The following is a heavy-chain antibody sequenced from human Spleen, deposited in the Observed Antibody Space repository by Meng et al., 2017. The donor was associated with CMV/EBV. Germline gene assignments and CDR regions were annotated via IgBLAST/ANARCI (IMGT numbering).Heavy chain of an antibody. Sequence: FTFSNYAMRWVRQAPGKGLEWVSTVYSGDTSTYYADSVKGRFTISRDDSKNTLYLHMNGLRAEDTALYYCAKGCLTLTTVTTGFDYWGRGALVTVSS. CDR3: AKGCLTLTTVTTGFDY. CDR2: VYSGDTST. CDR1: FTFSNYA. V-gene: IGHV3-23*03. J-gene: IGHJ4*02. D-gene: IGHD4-17*01.